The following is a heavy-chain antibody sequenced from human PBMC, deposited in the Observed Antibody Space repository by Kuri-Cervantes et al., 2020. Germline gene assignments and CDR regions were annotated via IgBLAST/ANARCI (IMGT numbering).Heavy chain of an antibody. CDR2: IKQDGSEK. V-gene: IGHV3-7*04. CDR3: AREALYCDDY. Sequence: GESLKISCAVSGFTFSNYWVSWVRQAPGKGLEWVANIKQDGSEKYYVDSVKGRFTISRDNAKNSVFLRMNSLRAEDTAVYYCAREALYCDDYWGQGTLVTVSS. D-gene: IGHD2-21*02. J-gene: IGHJ4*02. CDR1: GFTFSNYW.